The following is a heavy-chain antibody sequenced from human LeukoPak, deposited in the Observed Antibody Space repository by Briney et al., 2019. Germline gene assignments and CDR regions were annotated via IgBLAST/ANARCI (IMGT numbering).Heavy chain of an antibody. D-gene: IGHD3-22*01. CDR2: ISGSGGST. Sequence: PGGSLRLSCAASGFTFSSYAMSWVRQAPGKGLEWVSAISGSGGSTYYADSVKGRFTISRDNSKNTLYLQMNSLRAEDTAVYYCAKLPRVQDSSGYYHDAFDIWGQGTMVTVSS. CDR3: AKLPRVQDSSGYYHDAFDI. J-gene: IGHJ3*02. CDR1: GFTFSSYA. V-gene: IGHV3-23*01.